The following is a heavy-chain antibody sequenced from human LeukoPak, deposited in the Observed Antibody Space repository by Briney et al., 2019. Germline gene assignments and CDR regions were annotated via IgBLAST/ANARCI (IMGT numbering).Heavy chain of an antibody. CDR1: GGSSSPFY. V-gene: IGHV4-59*08. Sequence: SETLSLTCIISGGSSSPFYWNWIRQTPEKGLEWIGYIHYSGGTNYNPSLKSRLTISLDTSKNQFSLKLSSVTAADTAVYYCARSLYYYGSDSFDIWGQGTMVTVSS. D-gene: IGHD3-10*01. CDR3: ARSLYYYGSDSFDI. J-gene: IGHJ3*02. CDR2: IHYSGGT.